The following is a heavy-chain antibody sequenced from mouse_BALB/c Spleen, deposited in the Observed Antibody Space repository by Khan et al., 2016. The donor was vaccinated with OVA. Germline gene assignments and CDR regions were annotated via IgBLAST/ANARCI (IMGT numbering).Heavy chain of an antibody. CDR1: GYSITSGYA. CDR2: ISYSGVT. CDR3: ARGNYYGYYFDY. D-gene: IGHD1-1*01. J-gene: IGHJ2*01. V-gene: IGHV3-2*02. Sequence: EVQLQESGPGLVKPSQSLSLTCTVTGYSITSGYAWNWMRQFPGNKLERMGYISYSGVTSYTPSLKSRISITRDTSTNQYFLQLTSVTTEDTATYYCARGNYYGYYFDYWGQGTTLTVSS.